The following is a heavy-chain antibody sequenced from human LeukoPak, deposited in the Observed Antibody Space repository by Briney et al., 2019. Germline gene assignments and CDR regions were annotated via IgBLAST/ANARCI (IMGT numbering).Heavy chain of an antibody. D-gene: IGHD1-26*01. CDR1: GFIFSSNW. Sequence: GGSLRLSCAASGFIFSSNWMHWVRQAPGKGLVWVSRINEDGSTTNHADSVKGRFTISRDNAKNTLYMQMNSLRAEDTAVYYCVRDLGGRSGHWGQGTFVTVSS. CDR2: INEDGSTT. J-gene: IGHJ4*02. V-gene: IGHV3-74*01. CDR3: VRDLGGRSGH.